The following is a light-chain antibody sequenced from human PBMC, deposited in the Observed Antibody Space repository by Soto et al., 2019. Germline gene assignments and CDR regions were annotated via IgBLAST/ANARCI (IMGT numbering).Light chain of an antibody. CDR1: QSVSSN. CDR2: GAS. Sequence: EIVMTQSPATLSVSLGERATLSCRASQSVSSNLAWYQQKPGQAPRLLIYGASTRATGIPARFSGSGSGTEFTLTISSLQSEEFAVYYCQQYNNWPPLYTFGQGTKLEIK. CDR3: QQYNNWPPLYT. J-gene: IGKJ2*01. V-gene: IGKV3-15*01.